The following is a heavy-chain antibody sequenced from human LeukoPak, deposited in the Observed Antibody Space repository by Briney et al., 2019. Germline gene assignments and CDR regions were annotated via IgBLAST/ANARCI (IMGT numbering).Heavy chain of an antibody. J-gene: IGHJ4*02. CDR3: AKRGYYYDSGGYYYFDY. V-gene: IGHV3-11*03. CDR2: ISGSSTYT. Sequence: GGSLRLSCASSGFTFSDYYMTWIRQAPGKGLEWVSYISGSSTYTKYVDSVKGRFTISRDNSGNTLYLQMNSLRAEDTAVYYCAKRGYYYDSGGYYYFDYWGQGTLVTVSS. CDR1: GFTFSDYY. D-gene: IGHD3-22*01.